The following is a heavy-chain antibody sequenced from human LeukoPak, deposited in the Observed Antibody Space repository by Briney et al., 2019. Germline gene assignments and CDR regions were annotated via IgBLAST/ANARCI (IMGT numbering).Heavy chain of an antibody. J-gene: IGHJ5*02. V-gene: IGHV1-2*02. CDR2: INPNSGGT. D-gene: IGHD3-3*01. CDR3: ARDAPQYDFWSGYYSPFDP. Sequence: ASVKVSCKASGYTFTGSYMHWVRQAPGQGLEWMGWINPNSGGTNYAQKFQGRVTMTRDTSISTAYMELSRLRSDDTAVYYCARDAPQYDFWSGYYSPFDPWGQGTLVTVSS. CDR1: GYTFTGSY.